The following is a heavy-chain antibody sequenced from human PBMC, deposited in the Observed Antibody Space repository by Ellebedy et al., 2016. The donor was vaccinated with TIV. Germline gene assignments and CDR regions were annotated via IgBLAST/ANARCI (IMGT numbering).Heavy chain of an antibody. CDR3: AKDRGRYSSSGGLEY. V-gene: IGHV3-9*01. Sequence: GGSLRLSXAASGFTFDDYAMHWVRQAPGKGLEWVSSISWKSANIGYADSVKGRFSISRDNAKNSLFLQMNSLRAEDTAFYYCAKDRGRYSSSGGLEYWGRGTLVTVSS. CDR2: ISWKSANI. CDR1: GFTFDDYA. D-gene: IGHD2-2*01. J-gene: IGHJ4*02.